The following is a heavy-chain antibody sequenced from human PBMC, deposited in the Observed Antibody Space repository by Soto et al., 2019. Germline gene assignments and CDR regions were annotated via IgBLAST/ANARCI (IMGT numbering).Heavy chain of an antibody. J-gene: IGHJ4*02. CDR1: GFTFSSYA. V-gene: IGHV3-23*01. Sequence: GGSLRLSCAASGFTFSSYAMSWVRQAPGKGLQWVSAISSSVGSTYYADSVKGRFTISRDNSRNTLYLQMNSLRAEVTAVYYCARELMYYDFWSGYADYWGQGT. D-gene: IGHD3-3*01. CDR3: ARELMYYDFWSGYADY. CDR2: ISSSVGST.